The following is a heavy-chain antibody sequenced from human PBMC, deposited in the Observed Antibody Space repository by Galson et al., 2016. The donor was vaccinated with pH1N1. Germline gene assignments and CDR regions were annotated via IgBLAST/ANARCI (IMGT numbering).Heavy chain of an antibody. CDR3: ARYGDYGFYLDY. D-gene: IGHD4-17*01. CDR1: GGSVSSSNYY. CDR2: IYSSGST. J-gene: IGHJ4*02. V-gene: IGHV4-61*01. Sequence: ETLSLTCTVSGGSVSSSNYYWSWIRQPPGKGLEWIGYIYSSGSTNYSPALQSRVTMSVDTSKNEFSLTLRSVTAADTAVYFCARYGDYGFYLDYWGQGSLVTVSS.